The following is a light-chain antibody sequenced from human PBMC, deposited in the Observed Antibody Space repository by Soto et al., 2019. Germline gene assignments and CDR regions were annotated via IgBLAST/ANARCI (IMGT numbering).Light chain of an antibody. CDR2: DNN. CDR1: PSNIGNNY. CDR3: ATWDSSLSASY. J-gene: IGLJ2*01. V-gene: IGLV1-51*01. Sequence: QSVVTQPPSVSAAPGQRVTISCSGGPSNIGNNYVSWYQQLPGTAPKLLIYDNNNRPSGIPDRFSGSKSGTSATLAITGLHTGDEADYYCATWDSSLSASYFCGGTKVTVL.